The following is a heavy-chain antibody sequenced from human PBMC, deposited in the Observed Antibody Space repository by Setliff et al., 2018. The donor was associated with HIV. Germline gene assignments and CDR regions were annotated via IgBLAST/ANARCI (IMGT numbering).Heavy chain of an antibody. J-gene: IGHJ4*02. V-gene: IGHV2-70*04. Sequence: GSGPTLVNPTQTPTLTCIFSGFSLNTPGMRVSWIRQPPGKALEWLARIDWDDNKFYSTSLKTRLTISKDTSKNQVVLKMTNMDPVDTATYYCARMRYFDWIMIDYWGQGTLVTVSS. CDR3: ARMRYFDWIMIDY. CDR1: GFSLNTPGMR. D-gene: IGHD3-9*01. CDR2: IDWDDNK.